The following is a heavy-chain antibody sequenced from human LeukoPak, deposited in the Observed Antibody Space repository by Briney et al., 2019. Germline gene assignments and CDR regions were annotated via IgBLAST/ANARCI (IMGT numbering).Heavy chain of an antibody. CDR2: ISAYNGNT. D-gene: IGHD6-13*01. V-gene: IGHV1-18*01. J-gene: IGHJ4*02. CDR3: AREAAAGTIDY. Sequence: ASVKVSCKASGGTFISYAISWVRQAPGQGLEWMGWISAYNGNTNYAQKLQGRVTMTTDTSTSTAYMELRSLRSDDTAAYYCAREAAAGTIDYWGQGTLVTVSS. CDR1: GGTFISYA.